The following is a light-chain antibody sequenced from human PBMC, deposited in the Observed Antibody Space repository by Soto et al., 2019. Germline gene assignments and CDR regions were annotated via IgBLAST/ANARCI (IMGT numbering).Light chain of an antibody. V-gene: IGKV1-5*03. CDR3: QQYNSYSKKT. Sequence: DIQMTQSPSTLSASVGDRVTITCRASQSISSWLAWYQQKPGKAPKLLIYKASSLESGVPSRFSGSESGTEFTLTISSLQPDDFATYYCQQYNSYSKKTFGQGTKVDIK. J-gene: IGKJ1*01. CDR2: KAS. CDR1: QSISSW.